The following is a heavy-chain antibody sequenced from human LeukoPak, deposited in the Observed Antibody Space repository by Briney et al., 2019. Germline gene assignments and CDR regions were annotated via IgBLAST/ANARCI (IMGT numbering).Heavy chain of an antibody. CDR3: AREAYYYGSGSYYAY. J-gene: IGHJ4*02. V-gene: IGHV4-38-2*02. Sequence: PSETLSLTCAVPGYSISSGYYWGWIRQPPGKGLEWIGSIYHSGSTYYNPSLKSRVTISVDTSKNQFSLKLSSVTDADTAVYYCAREAYYYGSGSYYAYWGQGTLVTASS. CDR1: GYSISSGYY. CDR2: IYHSGST. D-gene: IGHD3-10*01.